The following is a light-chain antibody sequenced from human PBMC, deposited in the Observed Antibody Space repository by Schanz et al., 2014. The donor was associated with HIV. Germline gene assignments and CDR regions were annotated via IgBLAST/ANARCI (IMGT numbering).Light chain of an antibody. Sequence: QSVLTQPPSASGTPGQRVTISCTGSSSTIGTGYDVHWYQQLPGTAPKLLIYGNSNRPSGISSRFSGSKSGNTASLTVSGLQAEDEADYYCSSYSSESSPYVFGTGTKLTVL. J-gene: IGLJ1*01. V-gene: IGLV1-40*01. CDR2: GNS. CDR3: SSYSSESSPYV. CDR1: SSTIGTGYD.